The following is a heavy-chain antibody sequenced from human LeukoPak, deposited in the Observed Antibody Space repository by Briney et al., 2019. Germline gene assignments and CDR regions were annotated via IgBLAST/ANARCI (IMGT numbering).Heavy chain of an antibody. D-gene: IGHD3-10*01. Sequence: PGGSLRLSCAASGFTFSSYGMHWVRQAPGKGLEWVSSISSSSSYIYYADSVKGRFTISRDNAKNSLYLQMNSLRAEDTAVYYCARDASLWFGELFPLNYYYYYYMDVWGKGTTVTVSS. CDR1: GFTFSSYG. V-gene: IGHV3-21*01. CDR2: ISSSSSYI. J-gene: IGHJ6*03. CDR3: ARDASLWFGELFPLNYYYYYYMDV.